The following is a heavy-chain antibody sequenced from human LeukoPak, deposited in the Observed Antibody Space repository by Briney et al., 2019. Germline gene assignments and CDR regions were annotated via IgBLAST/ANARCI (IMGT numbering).Heavy chain of an antibody. CDR3: AREGYSSSWYEAGY. CDR2: INHSGST. D-gene: IGHD6-13*01. Sequence: TASETLPLTCAVYGGSFSGYYWSWIRQPPGKGLEWIGEINHSGSTNYNPSLKSRVTISVDTSKNQFSLKLSSVTAADTAVYYCAREGYSSSWYEAGYWGRGTPVTVSS. J-gene: IGHJ4*02. V-gene: IGHV4-34*01. CDR1: GGSFSGYY.